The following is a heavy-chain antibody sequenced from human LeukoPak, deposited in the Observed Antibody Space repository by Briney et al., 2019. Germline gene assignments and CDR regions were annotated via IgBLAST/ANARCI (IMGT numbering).Heavy chain of an antibody. Sequence: PSQTLSLTCTVSGGSISSGGYYWSWIRQHPGKGLEWIGYIYYSGSTYYNPSLKSRVTISVDTSKNQFSLKLSSVTAADTAVYYCARHESKDGYRGFDSWGQGAPVTVSS. CDR2: IYYSGST. V-gene: IGHV4-31*03. J-gene: IGHJ4*02. CDR1: GGSISSGGYY. D-gene: IGHD5-24*01. CDR3: ARHESKDGYRGFDS.